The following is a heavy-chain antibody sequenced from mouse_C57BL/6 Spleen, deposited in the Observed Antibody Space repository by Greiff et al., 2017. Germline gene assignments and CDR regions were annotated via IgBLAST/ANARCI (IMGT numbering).Heavy chain of an antibody. CDR2: IWTGGGT. D-gene: IGHD2-5*01. J-gene: IGHJ4*01. Sequence: VQGVESGPGLVAPSQSLSITCTVSGFSLTSYAISWVRQPPGKGLEWLGVIWTGGGTNYNSALKSRLSISKDNSKSQVFLKMNSLQTDDTARYYCASAYSNYNAMDYWGQGASVSVAT. V-gene: IGHV2-9-1*01. CDR3: ASAYSNYNAMDY. CDR1: GFSLTSYA.